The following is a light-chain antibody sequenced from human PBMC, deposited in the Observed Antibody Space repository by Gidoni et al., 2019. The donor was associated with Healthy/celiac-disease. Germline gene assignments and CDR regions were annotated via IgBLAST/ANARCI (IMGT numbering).Light chain of an antibody. V-gene: IGKV1-33*01. CDR3: QQYDNLPPLT. J-gene: IGKJ4*01. CDR1: QDISNY. CDR2: DAS. Sequence: LSASVGDRVTITCQASQDISNYLNWYQQKPGKAPKLLIYDASNLETGVPSRFSGSGSGTDFTFTISSLQPEDIATYYCQQYDNLPPLTFGGGTQVEIK.